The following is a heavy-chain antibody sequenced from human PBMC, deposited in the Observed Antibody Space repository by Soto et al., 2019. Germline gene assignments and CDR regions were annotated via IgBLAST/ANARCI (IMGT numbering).Heavy chain of an antibody. V-gene: IGHV4-39*01. CDR1: GGSISSSSYY. CDR2: IYYSGST. CDR3: AGTSIFTGRRGVDV. Sequence: KPSETLSLTCTVSGGSISSSSYYWGWIRQRPGKGLEWIGSIYYSGSTYYNPALKSRVTISEDTSKNQFSLKLSSVTAADTAVYYCAGTSIFTGRRGVDVWGQGTTVTVSS. D-gene: IGHD3-9*01. J-gene: IGHJ6*02.